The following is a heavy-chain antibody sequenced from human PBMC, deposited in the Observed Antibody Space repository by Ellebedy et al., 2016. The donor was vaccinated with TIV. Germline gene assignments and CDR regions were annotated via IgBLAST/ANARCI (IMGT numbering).Heavy chain of an antibody. V-gene: IGHV3-23*01. Sequence: GESLKISCAASAFTFSSYAMSWVRQAPGKGLEWVSTIDGSASSTYYADSVKGRFTISRDNSKNSLYLQMNSLRAEDTAVYYCAADSGWFDPWGQGTLVTVSS. J-gene: IGHJ5*02. D-gene: IGHD1-26*01. CDR2: IDGSASST. CDR1: AFTFSSYA. CDR3: AADSGWFDP.